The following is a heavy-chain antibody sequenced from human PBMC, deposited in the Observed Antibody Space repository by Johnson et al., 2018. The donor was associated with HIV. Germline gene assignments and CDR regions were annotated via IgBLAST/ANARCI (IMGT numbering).Heavy chain of an antibody. J-gene: IGHJ3*02. Sequence: QVQLVESGGGVVQPGRSLRLSCAASGFTFSSYAVHWVRQAPGKGLEWVAVISYDGSNKYYADSVKGRFTILRDNSKNTLYLQMNSLRAEETAVYYCAKVLMYNWNDVGAFDIWGQGTMVTVSS. CDR1: GFTFSSYA. CDR3: AKVLMYNWNDVGAFDI. D-gene: IGHD1-1*01. V-gene: IGHV3-30-3*01. CDR2: ISYDGSNK.